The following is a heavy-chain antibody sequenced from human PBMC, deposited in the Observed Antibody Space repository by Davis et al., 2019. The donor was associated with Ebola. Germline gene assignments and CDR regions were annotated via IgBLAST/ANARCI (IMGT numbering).Heavy chain of an antibody. CDR2: INPNSGGT. V-gene: IGHV1-2*06. CDR3: ARVNYDYGDYFVGYYFDY. D-gene: IGHD4-17*01. J-gene: IGHJ4*02. CDR1: GYTFTGYY. Sequence: AASVPVSCKASGYTFTGYYMHWVRQAPGQGLEWMGRINPNSGGTNYAQKFQGRVTMTRDTSISTAYMELSRLRSDDTAVYYCARVNYDYGDYFVGYYFDYWGQGTLVTVSS.